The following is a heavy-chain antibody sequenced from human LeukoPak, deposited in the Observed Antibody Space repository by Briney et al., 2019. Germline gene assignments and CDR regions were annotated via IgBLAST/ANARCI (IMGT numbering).Heavy chain of an antibody. D-gene: IGHD3-10*01. V-gene: IGHV3-30*18. CDR1: GFTFSSYG. Sequence: GGSLRLSCAASGFTFSSYGMHWVRQAPGKGLEWVAVISYDGSNKYYADSVKGRFTISRDNSKNTLYLQMNSLRAEDTAVYYCAKRLGDYWGQGILVTVSS. J-gene: IGHJ4*02. CDR3: AKRLGDY. CDR2: ISYDGSNK.